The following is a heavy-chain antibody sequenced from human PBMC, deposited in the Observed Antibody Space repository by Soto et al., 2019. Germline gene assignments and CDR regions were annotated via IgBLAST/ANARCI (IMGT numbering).Heavy chain of an antibody. CDR3: ARRDYIGSYHFDY. CDR1: GGSISSRAHH. Sequence: SETLSLTCTVSGGSISSRAHHWGWIRQAPGRGLEWIGTISDSGNTYSNSSLRGRVTISVDPAKNQFSLRLTSVTAADTAVYYCARRDYIGSYHFDYWGRGALVTAPQ. D-gene: IGHD3-10*01. V-gene: IGHV4-39*01. J-gene: IGHJ4*02. CDR2: ISDSGNT.